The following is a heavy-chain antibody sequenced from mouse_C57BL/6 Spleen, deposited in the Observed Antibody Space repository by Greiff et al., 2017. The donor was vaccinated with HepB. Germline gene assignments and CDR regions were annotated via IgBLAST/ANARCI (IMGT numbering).Heavy chain of an antibody. J-gene: IGHJ2*01. CDR1: GYTFTSYW. CDR3: ARGGYDYDDGYFDY. D-gene: IGHD2-4*01. V-gene: IGHV1-64*01. CDR2: IHPNSGST. Sequence: QVQLQQPGAELVKPGASVKLSCKASGYTFTSYWMHWVKQRPGQGLEWIGMIHPNSGSTNYNEKFKSKATLTVDKSSSTAYMQLSSLTSEDSAVYYCARGGYDYDDGYFDYWGQGTTLTVSS.